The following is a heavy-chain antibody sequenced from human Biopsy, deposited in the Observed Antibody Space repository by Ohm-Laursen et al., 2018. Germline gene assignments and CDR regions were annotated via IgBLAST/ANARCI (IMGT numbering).Heavy chain of an antibody. J-gene: IGHJ5*02. CDR3: ARHPTGFWFDP. Sequence: SDTLSLTCTVSGASISAYYWAWLRQPPGKGLEWIGSIYNTETTFYNPSLKSRVTISVDTSTNQFSLKVSSVTAADTALYFCARHPTGFWFDPWGHGTLVTVSS. V-gene: IGHV4-39*01. CDR2: IYNTETT. CDR1: GASISAYY.